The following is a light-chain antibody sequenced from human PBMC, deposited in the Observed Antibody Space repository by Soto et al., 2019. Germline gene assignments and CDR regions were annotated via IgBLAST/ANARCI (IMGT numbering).Light chain of an antibody. J-gene: IGKJ1*01. V-gene: IGKV2-30*01. CDR3: MQATPWPRT. CDR2: KVS. CDR1: QSLVFRDGNTF. Sequence: DVVLTQSPVSLPVALGQPASISCRSSQSLVFRDGNTFLNWYHQRPGQSPRRLIYKVSYRDSGVPDRFSGSGSGTDFTLTISRVEAEDVGLYYCMQATPWPRTFGQGTKVDIX.